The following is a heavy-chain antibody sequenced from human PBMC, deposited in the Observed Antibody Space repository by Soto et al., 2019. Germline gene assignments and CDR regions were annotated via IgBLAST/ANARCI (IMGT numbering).Heavy chain of an antibody. CDR1: GFTFSSYA. J-gene: IGHJ6*02. D-gene: IGHD3-3*01. Sequence: GGSLRLSXAASGFTFSSYAMHWVRQAPGKGLEWVAVISYDGSNKYYADSVKGRFTISRDNSKNTLYLQMNSLRAEDTAVYYCARGTYYDFWSGQSMDVWGQGTTVTVSS. V-gene: IGHV3-30-3*01. CDR3: ARGTYYDFWSGQSMDV. CDR2: ISYDGSNK.